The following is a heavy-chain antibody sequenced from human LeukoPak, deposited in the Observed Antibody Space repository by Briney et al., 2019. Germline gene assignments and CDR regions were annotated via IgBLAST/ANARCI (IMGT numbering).Heavy chain of an antibody. D-gene: IGHD3-16*02. V-gene: IGHV1-45*02. J-gene: IGHJ5*02. CDR1: GYTFTYRY. Sequence: ASVKVSCKASGYTFTYRYLHWVRQAPGQALEWMGWITPFNGNTNYAQKFQDRVTITRDRSMSTAYMELSSLRSEDTAMYYCAEGELSYSFDPWGQGTLVTVSS. CDR3: AEGELSYSFDP. CDR2: ITPFNGNT.